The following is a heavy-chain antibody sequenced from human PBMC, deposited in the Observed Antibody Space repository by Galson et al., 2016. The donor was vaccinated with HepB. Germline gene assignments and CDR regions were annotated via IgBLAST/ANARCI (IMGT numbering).Heavy chain of an antibody. CDR3: AKGVRTGYYYYGMDV. CDR2: IKQDGSEK. CDR1: GLNFSSSW. V-gene: IGHV3-7*01. Sequence: SLRLSCAASGLNFSSSWMSWVRQAPGKGLEWLANIKQDGSEKYYVDSVKGRFTISRDNAKKSLFLQMNSLRAEDTAVYYCAKGVRTGYYYYGMDVWGKGTTVTVSS. J-gene: IGHJ6*04. D-gene: IGHD1-14*01.